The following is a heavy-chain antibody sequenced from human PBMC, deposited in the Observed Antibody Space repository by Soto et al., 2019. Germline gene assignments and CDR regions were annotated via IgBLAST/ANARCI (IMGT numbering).Heavy chain of an antibody. CDR1: GGTFSSYT. J-gene: IGHJ6*03. CDR3: ARAGEDAIVVVPAAMDYYYMDV. Sequence: GASVKVSCKASGGTFSSYTISWVRQAPGQGLEWIGRIIPILGIANYAQKFQGRVTITADKSTSTAYMELSSLRSEDTAVYYCARAGEDAIVVVPAAMDYYYMDVWGKGTTVTVSS. CDR2: IIPILGIA. D-gene: IGHD2-2*01. V-gene: IGHV1-69*02.